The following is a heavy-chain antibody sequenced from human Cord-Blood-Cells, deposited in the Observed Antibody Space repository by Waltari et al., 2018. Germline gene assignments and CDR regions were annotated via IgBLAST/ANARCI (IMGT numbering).Heavy chain of an antibody. CDR3: ARRDGSGSYYYFDY. J-gene: IGHJ4*02. CDR2: SIPIFGTA. V-gene: IGHV1-69*01. Sequence: QVQLVQSGAEVKKPGSSVKVSCKASGGTFSSYAISWVRQAPGQGLEWMGESIPIFGTANYAQKFQGRVTITADESTSTAYMELSSLRSEDTAVYYCARRDGSGSYYYFDYWGQGTLVTVSS. D-gene: IGHD3-10*01. CDR1: GGTFSSYA.